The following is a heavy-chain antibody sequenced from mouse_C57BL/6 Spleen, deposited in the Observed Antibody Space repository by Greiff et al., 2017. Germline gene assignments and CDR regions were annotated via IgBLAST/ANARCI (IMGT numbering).Heavy chain of an antibody. CDR2: IHPNSGST. CDR1: GYTFTSYW. CDR3: ATSTVVEDY. V-gene: IGHV1-64*01. J-gene: IGHJ2*01. D-gene: IGHD1-1*01. Sequence: QVQLQQPGAELVKPGASVKLSCTASGYTFTSYWMHWVKQRPGQGLEWIGMIHPNSGSTNYNEKFKSKATLTVDKSSSTAYMQLSSLTSEDTAVYYCATSTVVEDYWGQGTTLTVSS.